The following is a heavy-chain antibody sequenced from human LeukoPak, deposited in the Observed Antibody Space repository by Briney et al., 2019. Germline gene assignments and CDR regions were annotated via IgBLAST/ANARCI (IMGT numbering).Heavy chain of an antibody. D-gene: IGHD2-15*01. CDR3: ARSPRYCSGGSCYSIDY. CDR2: INPNSGGT. Sequence: ASVTVSFTASGYTFTGYYMHWVRQAPGQGLEWMGWINPNSGGTNYAQKFQGRVTMTRDTSISTAYMELSRLRSDDTAVYYCARSPRYCSGGSCYSIDYWGQGTLVTVSS. J-gene: IGHJ4*02. V-gene: IGHV1-2*02. CDR1: GYTFTGYY.